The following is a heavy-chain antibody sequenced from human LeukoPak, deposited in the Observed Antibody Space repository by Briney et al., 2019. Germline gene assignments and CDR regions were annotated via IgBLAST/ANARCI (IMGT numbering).Heavy chain of an antibody. V-gene: IGHV4-59*01. CDR1: GGSISSYY. Sequence: PSETLSLTCTVSGGSISSYYWSWIRQPPGKGLEWIGYIYYSGSTNYNPSLKSRVTISVGTSENQFSLKLSSVTAADTAVYYCAGEKGVLYYYYMDVWGKGTTVTVSS. CDR3: AGEKGVLYYYYMDV. CDR2: IYYSGST. J-gene: IGHJ6*03.